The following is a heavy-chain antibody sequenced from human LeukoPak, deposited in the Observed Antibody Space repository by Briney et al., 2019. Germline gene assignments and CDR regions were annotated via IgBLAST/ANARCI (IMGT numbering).Heavy chain of an antibody. CDR3: ARVTGLYDILTGYYIQAYFDY. Sequence: GGSLRLSCAASGFTFSSYWMSWVRQAPGKGLEWVANIKQDGSEKYYVDSVKGRFTISRDNAKNSLYLQMNSLRAEDTAVYYCARVTGLYDILTGYYIQAYFDYWGQGTLVTVSS. CDR2: IKQDGSEK. D-gene: IGHD3-9*01. CDR1: GFTFSSYW. V-gene: IGHV3-7*01. J-gene: IGHJ4*02.